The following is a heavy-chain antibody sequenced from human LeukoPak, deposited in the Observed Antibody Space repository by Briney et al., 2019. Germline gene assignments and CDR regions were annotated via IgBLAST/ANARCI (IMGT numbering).Heavy chain of an antibody. CDR2: ISSSSSYT. V-gene: IGHV3-11*03. CDR1: GFTFSDYY. D-gene: IGHD3-16*01. J-gene: IGHJ4*02. CDR3: ASYDYVWGSSN. Sequence: GGSLRLSCAASGFTFSDYYMSWIRQAPGKGLEWVSYISSSSSYTNYADSVKGRFTISRDNAKISLYLQMNSLRAEDTAVYYWASYDYVWGSSNWGQGTLVTVS.